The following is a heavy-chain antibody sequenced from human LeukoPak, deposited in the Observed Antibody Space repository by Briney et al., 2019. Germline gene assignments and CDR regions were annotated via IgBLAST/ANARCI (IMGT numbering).Heavy chain of an antibody. CDR1: GFTFSSYS. CDR2: ISTSSATI. J-gene: IGHJ4*02. Sequence: GGSLRLSCAASGFTFSSYSLNWVRQAPGKGLQWVSYISTSSATIYYADSVKGRFTISRDNAKNSLYLQMNSLRDEDTAVYYCARDHTDLYDSGGYYPDSWGQGTLDTVSS. CDR3: ARDHTDLYDSGGYYPDS. D-gene: IGHD3-22*01. V-gene: IGHV3-48*02.